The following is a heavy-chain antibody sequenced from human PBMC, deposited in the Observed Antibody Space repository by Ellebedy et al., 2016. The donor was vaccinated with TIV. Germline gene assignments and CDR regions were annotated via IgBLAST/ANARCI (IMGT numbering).Heavy chain of an antibody. Sequence: SETLSLTXTISGDSMTSHVWNWVRQFPEKGLEWVGNMLYNKMTNKNPSLEDRLTLSMDLSRNQFSLRLDSVAAADTAVYFCARRLVLDAWGQGTLVIVSS. CDR3: ARRLVLDA. CDR1: GDSMTSHV. D-gene: IGHD6-6*01. V-gene: IGHV4-59*11. CDR2: MLYNKMT. J-gene: IGHJ1*01.